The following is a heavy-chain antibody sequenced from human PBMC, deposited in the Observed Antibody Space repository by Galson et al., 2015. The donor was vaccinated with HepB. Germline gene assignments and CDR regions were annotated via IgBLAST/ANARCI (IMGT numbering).Heavy chain of an antibody. D-gene: IGHD3-10*01. CDR3: ARGRASFDY. V-gene: IGHV3-23*01. CDR1: GFTFSSYA. Sequence: SLRLSCAASGFTFSSYAMSWVRQAPGKGLEWVSAISGSGGSTYYADSVKGRFTISRDNSKNTLYLQMSSLKASDTAMYYCARGRASFDYWGQGTLVTVSS. J-gene: IGHJ4*02. CDR2: ISGSGGST.